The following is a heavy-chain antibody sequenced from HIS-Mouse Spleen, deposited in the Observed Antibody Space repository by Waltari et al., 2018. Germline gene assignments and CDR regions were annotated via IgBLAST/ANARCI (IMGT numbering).Heavy chain of an antibody. J-gene: IGHJ2*01. V-gene: IGHV4-39*07. Sequence: QLQLQESGPGLVKPSETLSLTCTVSGCPISSSSYYWGWLRQPPGTGLEWSGSSSSSGTTVDSPSRKSRVTIAVDKAKKQFCLTLRSGTEAETAVYYCAREVAYSSSWYDWYFDLWGRGALVTVSS. D-gene: IGHD6-13*01. CDR2: SSSSGTT. CDR1: GCPISSSSYY. CDR3: AREVAYSSSWYDWYFDL.